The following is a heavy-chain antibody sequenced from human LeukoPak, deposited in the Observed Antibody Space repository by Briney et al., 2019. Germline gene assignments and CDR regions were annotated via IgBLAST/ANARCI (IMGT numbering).Heavy chain of an antibody. Sequence: PGGSLRLSCAASGFTFSTYTMYWVRYPPGKGLEWVSIIGSSGGGIHYADSVKGRFTISRDNSKNALYLQMNSLRVEDTAVYYCAIDPNWGTHSWGQGVLVTVSS. V-gene: IGHV3-23*01. CDR2: IGSSGGGI. CDR1: GFTFSTYT. D-gene: IGHD7-27*01. J-gene: IGHJ4*02. CDR3: AIDPNWGTHS.